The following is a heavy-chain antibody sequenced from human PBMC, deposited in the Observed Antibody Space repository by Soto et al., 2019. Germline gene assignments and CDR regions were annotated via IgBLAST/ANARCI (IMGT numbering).Heavy chain of an antibody. CDR3: ARRIVATETFDY. V-gene: IGHV4-30-4*08. CDR1: CGSISSDDYF. Sequence: SETLSLTCPFSCGSISSDDYFLSFIHQPPGKGLEWIGYIKYSGSTKYNPSLNSRVTISVDTSKNQFSLTVTSVTAADTAVYYCARRIVATETFDYWGQGTLVTVSS. CDR2: IKYSGST. D-gene: IGHD5-12*01. J-gene: IGHJ4*02.